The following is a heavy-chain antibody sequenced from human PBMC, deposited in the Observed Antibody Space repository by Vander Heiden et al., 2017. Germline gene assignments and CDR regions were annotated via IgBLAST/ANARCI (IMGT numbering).Heavy chain of an antibody. J-gene: IGHJ4*02. CDR2: IKQDGSAK. Sequence: EVQLVESGGTLVQPGGSLRLSCAASGLTFSTYWMSWGRQAPGKGLECVANIKQDGSAKNYVDSVKGRFTISRDNARNSLYLQMNSLRPEDTAVYFCATYCSSAICYEYYFDYWGQGTLVTVSS. CDR1: GLTFSTYW. D-gene: IGHD2-2*01. V-gene: IGHV3-7*03. CDR3: ATYCSSAICYEYYFDY.